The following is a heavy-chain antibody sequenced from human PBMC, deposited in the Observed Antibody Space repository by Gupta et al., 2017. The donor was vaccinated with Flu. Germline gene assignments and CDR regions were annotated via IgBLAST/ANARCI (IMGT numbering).Heavy chain of an antibody. CDR1: GFNFNNAW. V-gene: IGHV3-15*01. Sequence: EVQLVESGGGLVKPGGSLRLSCAASGFNFNNAWMTWVRQAPGKGLEWVGRIKSKTDGGKTDYGATVKGRFTMSRDDSKNTLYRQMNSLKTEDTAMYYCNKAKQGPGWTRWGQGPWGTVSS. CDR3: NKAKQGPGWTR. CDR2: IKSKTDGGKT. D-gene: IGHD1-14*01. J-gene: IGHJ4*02.